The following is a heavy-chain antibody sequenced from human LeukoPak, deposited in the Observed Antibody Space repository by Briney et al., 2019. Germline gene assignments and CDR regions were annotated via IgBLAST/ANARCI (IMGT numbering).Heavy chain of an antibody. V-gene: IGHV4-39*01. CDR3: ARHEYSGSYYGLSWFDP. Sequence: PSETLSLTCTVSGGSISSSGYYWGWIRQPPGKGLEWIASIYYSGSTYYNPSLKRRGNISVDTSKNQLSLKLSSLTAADTAVYYCARHEYSGSYYGLSWFDPWGQGTLVTVSS. CDR1: GGSISSSGYY. CDR2: IYYSGST. D-gene: IGHD1-26*01. J-gene: IGHJ5*02.